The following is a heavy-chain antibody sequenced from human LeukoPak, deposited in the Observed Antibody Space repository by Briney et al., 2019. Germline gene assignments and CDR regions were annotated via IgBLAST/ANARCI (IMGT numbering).Heavy chain of an antibody. J-gene: IGHJ6*03. V-gene: IGHV4-59*12. CDR1: GGSISSYY. CDR3: ATIRGNYYYYMDV. D-gene: IGHD3-16*01. CDR2: IYYSGST. Sequence: SETLSLTCTVSGGSISSYYWSWIRQPPGKGLEWIGYIYYSGSTDYNPSLKSRVTISIDTSKNQFSLKLSSVTAADTAVYYCATIRGNYYYYMDVWGKGTTVTVSS.